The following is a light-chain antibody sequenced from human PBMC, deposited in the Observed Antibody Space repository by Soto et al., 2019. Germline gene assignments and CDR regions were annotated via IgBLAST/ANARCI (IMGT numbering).Light chain of an antibody. CDR1: SSDVGAYDF. Sequence: QSALTQPASVSGSPGQSITISCTGTSSDVGAYDFVSWYQHSPGKAPKLMTFDVTHRPPGISDRFSGSKSANTASLTISGLQAADEAFYYCSSYTTRSTLVFGGGTQLTVL. V-gene: IGLV2-14*01. CDR3: SSYTTRSTLV. CDR2: DVT. J-gene: IGLJ2*01.